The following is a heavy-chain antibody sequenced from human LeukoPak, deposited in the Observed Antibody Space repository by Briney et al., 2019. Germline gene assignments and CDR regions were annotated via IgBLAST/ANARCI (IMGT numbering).Heavy chain of an antibody. Sequence: PGRSLRLSCAASGFTFDDYAMHWVRQAPGKGLEWVSGISWNSGSIGYADSVKGRFTISRDNAKNSLYLQMNSLRAEDTAVYYCAKDDAVEAGRYGDYESPWFDPWGQGTLVTVSS. V-gene: IGHV3-9*01. CDR1: GFTFDDYA. CDR2: ISWNSGSI. CDR3: AKDDAVEAGRYGDYESPWFDP. J-gene: IGHJ5*02. D-gene: IGHD4-17*01.